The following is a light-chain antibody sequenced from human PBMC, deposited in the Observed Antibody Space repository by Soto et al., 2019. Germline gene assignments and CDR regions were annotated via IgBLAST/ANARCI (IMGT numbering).Light chain of an antibody. J-gene: IGKJ1*01. CDR3: QQYNTWPRT. CDR2: GAS. V-gene: IGKV3-15*01. Sequence: IVLTQSPGTLSLSPGERATLSCRASQSVSSDLAWYHQKPGQAPRLLIYGASTRATGIPARFSGSGSGTEFTLTINSLQSEDFAVYYCQQYNTWPRTFGQGTKVEIK. CDR1: QSVSSD.